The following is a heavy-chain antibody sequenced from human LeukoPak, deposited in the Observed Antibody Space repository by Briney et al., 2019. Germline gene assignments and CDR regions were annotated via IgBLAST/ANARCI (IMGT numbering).Heavy chain of an antibody. CDR3: ARGGIGSWPFDS. Sequence: XXXGQXLXWMGWINAGNGNTKYSQKFQGRVTFTRDTSASTSYMELSSLTSEDTAVYYCARGGIGSWPFDSWGQGTLVTVSS. D-gene: IGHD6-13*01. CDR2: INAGNGNT. J-gene: IGHJ4*02. V-gene: IGHV1-3*01.